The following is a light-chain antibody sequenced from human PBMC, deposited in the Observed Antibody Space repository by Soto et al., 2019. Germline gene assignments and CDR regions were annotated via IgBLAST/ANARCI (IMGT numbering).Light chain of an antibody. CDR3: QQSYNTPWT. Sequence: DIQMTQSPSSLSASVGDRVTITCRAGQSISTYLNWYQQKPGKAPKLLIYAVSSVQDGAVPSRFSGSGFGTDFTLTISSLQPEDFATYYCQQSYNTPWTFGQGTKVEIK. CDR2: AVS. J-gene: IGKJ1*01. CDR1: QSISTY. V-gene: IGKV1-39*01.